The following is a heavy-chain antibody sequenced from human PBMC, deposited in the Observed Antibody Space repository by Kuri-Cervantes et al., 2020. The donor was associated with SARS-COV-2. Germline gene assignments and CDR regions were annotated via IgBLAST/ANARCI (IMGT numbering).Heavy chain of an antibody. J-gene: IGHJ3*02. CDR3: ARASLDLTIFGVAYDAFDI. CDR2: INSDGSST. V-gene: IGHV3-74*01. Sequence: GESLKISCAASGCTFSSYRMHWVRQAPGKGLVWVSRINSDGSSTSYADSVKGRFTISRDNAKNTLYLQMNSLRAEDTAVYYCARASLDLTIFGVAYDAFDIWGQGTMVTVSS. CDR1: GCTFSSYR. D-gene: IGHD3-3*01.